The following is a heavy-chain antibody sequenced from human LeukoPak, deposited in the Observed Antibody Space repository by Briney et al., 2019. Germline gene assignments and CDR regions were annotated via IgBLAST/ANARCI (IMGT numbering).Heavy chain of an antibody. D-gene: IGHD6-13*01. J-gene: IGHJ5*02. V-gene: IGHV3-23*01. CDR3: AKGAAPGKVDWFDR. CDR1: GSTFRGYC. CDR2: VSAGGYDT. Sequence: GGSLRLSCEASGSTFRGYCMLGFGQAPGKGLECFPSVSAGGYDTYYAASVKGRFTISRDTSKNSLYLQMSSLRAEDTAVYDCAKGAAPGKVDWFDRWGQGALVTVSS.